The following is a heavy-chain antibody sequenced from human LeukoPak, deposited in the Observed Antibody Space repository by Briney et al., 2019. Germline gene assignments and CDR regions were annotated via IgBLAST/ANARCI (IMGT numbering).Heavy chain of an antibody. CDR2: IYPGDSDT. J-gene: IGHJ4*02. CDR1: GNSFTSYW. CDR3: ARVPTVAVLYPGHFDS. V-gene: IGHV5-51*01. D-gene: IGHD1-26*01. Sequence: PGGSLRLSCKSSGNSFTSYWIGWVRQMPGKGLEWMGIIYPGDSDTRYSPSFQGQVTISADESISTAYLQWSSLKASDTAMYYCARVPTVAVLYPGHFDSWGQGTLVTVSS.